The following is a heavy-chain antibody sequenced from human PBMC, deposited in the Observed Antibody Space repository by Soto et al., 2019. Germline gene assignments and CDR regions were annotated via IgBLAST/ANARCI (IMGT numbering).Heavy chain of an antibody. CDR3: ARFGVVPAATKEKTFDY. Sequence: KPSETLSLTCTVSGGSISSSSYYWGWIRQPPGKGLEWIGSIYYSGSTYYNPSLKSRVTISVDTSKNQFSLKLSSVTAADTAVYYCARFGVVPAATKEKTFDYWGQGTLVTVSS. CDR1: GGSISSSSYY. D-gene: IGHD2-2*01. J-gene: IGHJ4*02. V-gene: IGHV4-39*01. CDR2: IYYSGST.